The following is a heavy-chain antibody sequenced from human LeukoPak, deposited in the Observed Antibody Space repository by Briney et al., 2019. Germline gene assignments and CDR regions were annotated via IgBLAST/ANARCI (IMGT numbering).Heavy chain of an antibody. J-gene: IGHJ5*02. D-gene: IGHD2-2*01. Sequence: GESLKISCKGSGYSFTSYWIGWVRQMPGKGLEWMGIIYPGDSDTRYSPSFQGQVTISADKSISTAYLQWSSLKASDTAMYYCARGDCSSTSCYDPHHWFDPWGQGTLVTVSS. CDR3: ARGDCSSTSCYDPHHWFDP. V-gene: IGHV5-51*01. CDR1: GYSFTSYW. CDR2: IYPGDSDT.